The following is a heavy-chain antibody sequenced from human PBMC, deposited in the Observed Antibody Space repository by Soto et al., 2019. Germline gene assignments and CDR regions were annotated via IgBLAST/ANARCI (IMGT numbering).Heavy chain of an antibody. Sequence: QVQLVQSGAEVKKPGSSVKVSCKASGGTFSSYAISWVRQAPGQGLEWMGGIIPIFGTANYAQKFQGRVTITGDDSQSAGDMEPGRLRSEDTAVYYCGRGGGPQLWPGGAYWGQGTLVTVSS. CDR3: GRGGGPQLWPGGAY. CDR2: IIPIFGTA. D-gene: IGHD5-18*01. V-gene: IGHV1-69*12. CDR1: GGTFSSYA. J-gene: IGHJ4*02.